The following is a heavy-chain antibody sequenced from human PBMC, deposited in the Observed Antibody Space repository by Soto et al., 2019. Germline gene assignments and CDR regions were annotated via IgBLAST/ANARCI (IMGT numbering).Heavy chain of an antibody. Sequence: QVQLVQSGTEVKKPGASVRVSCTASGYRFMNFGVSWVRQAPGQGLEWIGWINPNNGNTNTAQKFQHRVTLTSETSTRTVYMGLASLKYDDTAVYYCAIDGNFAFRGYSFAFDFWGQGTLVTVSS. D-gene: IGHD5-18*01. V-gene: IGHV1-18*01. CDR1: GYRFMNFG. CDR3: AIDGNFAFRGYSFAFDF. J-gene: IGHJ4*02. CDR2: INPNNGNT.